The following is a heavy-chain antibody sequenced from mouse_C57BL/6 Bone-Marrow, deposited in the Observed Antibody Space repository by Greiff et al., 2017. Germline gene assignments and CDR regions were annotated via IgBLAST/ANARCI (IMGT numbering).Heavy chain of an antibody. J-gene: IGHJ4*01. Sequence: QVQLQQPGAELVRPGSSVKLSCKASGYTFTSYWLDWVKQRPGQGLEWIGHISPSASETPYNQKFKDKATWTVDKSSSTAYMQLSSLTSEDSAVYYGASRWLLPFYAMDYWGQGTAVTVSS. V-gene: IGHV1-61*01. CDR2: ISPSASET. CDR1: GYTFTSYW. CDR3: ASRWLLPFYAMDY. D-gene: IGHD2-3*01.